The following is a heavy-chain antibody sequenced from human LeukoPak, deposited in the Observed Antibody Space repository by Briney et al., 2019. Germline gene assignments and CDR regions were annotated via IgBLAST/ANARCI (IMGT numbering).Heavy chain of an antibody. V-gene: IGHV4-34*01. Sequence: PSETLSLTCAVYGGSFSGYYWSWIRQPPGKGLEWIGEINHSGSTNYNPSLKSRVTISVDTSKNQFSLKLSSVTAADTAVYYCARGFKIAAAGTGFDYWGQGTLVTVSS. CDR2: INHSGST. D-gene: IGHD6-13*01. CDR1: GGSFSGYY. J-gene: IGHJ4*02. CDR3: ARGFKIAAAGTGFDY.